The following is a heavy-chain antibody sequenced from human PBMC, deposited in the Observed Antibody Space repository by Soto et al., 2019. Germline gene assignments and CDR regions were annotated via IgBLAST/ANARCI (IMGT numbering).Heavy chain of an antibody. J-gene: IGHJ5*02. D-gene: IGHD6-13*01. V-gene: IGHV4-31*03. CDR3: ARVFSDSSSFFDP. CDR1: GGYISRGGYY. CDR2: IYYSGRT. Sequence: PSETLSLTCTVSGGYISRGGYYWSWIRTHPGKGLEWIGNIYYSGRTYYNPSLKSRVTMSVDTSKNQFSLKVSSVTGADTAVYYCARVFSDSSSFFDPWGQGTLVTVSS.